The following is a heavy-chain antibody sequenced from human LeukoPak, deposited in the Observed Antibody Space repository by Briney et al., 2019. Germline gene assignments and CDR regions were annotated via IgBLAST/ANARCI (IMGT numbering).Heavy chain of an antibody. V-gene: IGHV1-2*06. D-gene: IGHD2-2*01. CDR1: GYTFTGYY. CDR3: ARELVVPAAVYYYYYGMDV. CDR2: INPNSGGT. J-gene: IGHJ6*02. Sequence: ASVKVSCKAYGYTFTGYYMHWVRQAPGQGLEWMGRINPNSGGTNYAQKFQGRVTMTRDTSISTAYMELSRLRSDDTAVYYCARELVVPAAVYYYYYGMDVWGQGTTVTVSS.